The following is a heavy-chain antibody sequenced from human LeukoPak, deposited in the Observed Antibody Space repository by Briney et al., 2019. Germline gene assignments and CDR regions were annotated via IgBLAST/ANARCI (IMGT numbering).Heavy chain of an antibody. CDR1: GFTVSTNY. CDR2: LYSGGNR. V-gene: IGHV3-53*01. D-gene: IGHD1-26*01. Sequence: GGSLRLSCAASGFTVSTNYMRWVRQAPGKGLEWVSTLYSGGNRYYADSVRGRFTISRDDSRNTLFLQMNNLRVEDTAMYYCARESGDRPGLPGRWGQGTLVTVSS. CDR3: ARESGDRPGLPGR. J-gene: IGHJ4*02.